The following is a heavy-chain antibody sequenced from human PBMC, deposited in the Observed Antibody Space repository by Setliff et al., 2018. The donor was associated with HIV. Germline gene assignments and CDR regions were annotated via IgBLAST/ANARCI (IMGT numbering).Heavy chain of an antibody. D-gene: IGHD2-21*02. Sequence: SETLSLTCTVSGDTDFYWSWIRQSPGKGLEWIGYIHASGKANYNPSLKSRVTISLDTSKMQFSLRLTSVTAADTAVYYCATLDPSGGNFLAYWGQGTLDTVSS. CDR1: GDTDFY. CDR2: IHASGKA. CDR3: ATLDPSGGNFLAY. V-gene: IGHV4-4*09. J-gene: IGHJ4*02.